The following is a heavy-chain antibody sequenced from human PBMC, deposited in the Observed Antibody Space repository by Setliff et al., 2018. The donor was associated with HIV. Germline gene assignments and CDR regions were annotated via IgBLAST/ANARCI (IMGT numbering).Heavy chain of an antibody. CDR2: INAGNGNT. J-gene: IGHJ4*02. V-gene: IGHV1-3*01. Sequence: ASVKVSCKASGYTFSRYAMHWVRQAPGQRLEWMGWINAGNGNTKYSQKFQGRVSIARDTSASTAYMELRSLRSDDTAVYYCARDDRAVATILWGQGTLVTVSS. CDR1: GYTFSRYA. D-gene: IGHD5-12*01. CDR3: ARDDRAVATIL.